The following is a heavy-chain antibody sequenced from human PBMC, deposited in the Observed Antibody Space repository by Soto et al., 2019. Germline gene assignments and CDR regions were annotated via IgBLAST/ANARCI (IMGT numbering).Heavy chain of an antibody. D-gene: IGHD2-21*02. Sequence: QVQLVQSGAEVKKPGASVKVSCKASGYTFTSYGISWVRQAPGQGLEWMGWISAYNGNTNYAQKLQGRVTMTTDTSTRQAYMELRSLRSDDTAVYYCARDKGAYCGGDCYSTWFDPWGQGTLVTVSS. CDR3: ARDKGAYCGGDCYSTWFDP. V-gene: IGHV1-18*01. CDR1: GYTFTSYG. J-gene: IGHJ5*02. CDR2: ISAYNGNT.